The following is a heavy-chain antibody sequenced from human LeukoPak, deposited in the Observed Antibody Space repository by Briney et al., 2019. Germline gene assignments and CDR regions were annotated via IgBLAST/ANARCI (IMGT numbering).Heavy chain of an antibody. Sequence: PSETLSLTCTVSGYSISSGYYWGWIRQPPGKGLEWIGSIYHSGSTYYNPSLKSRVTISVDTSKNQSSLKLSSVTAADTAVYYCARDPLGYCSGGSCSTRFDYWGQGTLVTVSS. D-gene: IGHD2-15*01. J-gene: IGHJ4*02. CDR1: GYSISSGYY. CDR2: IYHSGST. CDR3: ARDPLGYCSGGSCSTRFDY. V-gene: IGHV4-38-2*02.